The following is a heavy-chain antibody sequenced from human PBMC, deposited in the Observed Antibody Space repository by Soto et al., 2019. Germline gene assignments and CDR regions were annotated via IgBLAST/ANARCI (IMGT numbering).Heavy chain of an antibody. CDR1: GGSISSYY. CDR3: ARVAVAGRYYYYGMDV. CDR2: IYYSGST. V-gene: IGHV4-59*01. Sequence: SETLSLTCTVSGGSISSYYWSWIRQPPGKGLEWIGYIYYSGSTNYNPSLKSRVTISVDTSKNQFSLKLSSVTAADTAVYYCARVAVAGRYYYYGMDVWGQGTTVTVSS. D-gene: IGHD6-19*01. J-gene: IGHJ6*02.